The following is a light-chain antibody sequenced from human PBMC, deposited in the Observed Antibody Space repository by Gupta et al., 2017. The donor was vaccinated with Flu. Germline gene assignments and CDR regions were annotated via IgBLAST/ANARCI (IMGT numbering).Light chain of an antibody. V-gene: IGKV1-5*03. CDR2: KAS. CDR1: QSISTW. CDR3: QQYNSYSVT. J-gene: IGKJ3*01. Sequence: DIQMTPPPPTLSVPVGDRVTITCRASQSISTWLAWYQQKPGKAPKRLIYKASSLERGVPSRFSGSGSGTEFTLTISSLQPDDFATYYCQQYNSYSVTFGPGTKVDIK.